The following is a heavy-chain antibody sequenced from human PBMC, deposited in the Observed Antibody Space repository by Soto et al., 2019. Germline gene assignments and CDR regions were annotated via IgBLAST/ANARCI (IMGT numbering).Heavy chain of an antibody. D-gene: IGHD3-9*01. V-gene: IGHV3-23*01. CDR2: ISGSGGST. CDR3: AKDTSYYDILTGYSAPGAFDI. Sequence: GGSLRLSCGASGFTFSSYAMSLVRQAPGKGLEWVSAISGSGGSTYYADSVKGRFTISRDNSKNTLYLQMNSLRAEDTAVYYCAKDTSYYDILTGYSAPGAFDIWGQGTMVTVSS. CDR1: GFTFSSYA. J-gene: IGHJ3*02.